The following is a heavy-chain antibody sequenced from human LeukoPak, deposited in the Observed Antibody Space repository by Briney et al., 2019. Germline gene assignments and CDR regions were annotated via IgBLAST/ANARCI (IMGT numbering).Heavy chain of an antibody. J-gene: IGHJ4*02. D-gene: IGHD2-21*02. CDR2: ISGSGGST. CDR1: GFTFSSYA. CDR3: AKGGAIVVVTARIDY. Sequence: GGSLGLSCAASGFTFSSYAMSWVRQAPGKGLEWVSAISGSGGSTYYADSVKGRFTISRDNSKNTLYLQMNSLRAEDTAVYYCAKGGAIVVVTARIDYWGQGTLVTVSS. V-gene: IGHV3-23*01.